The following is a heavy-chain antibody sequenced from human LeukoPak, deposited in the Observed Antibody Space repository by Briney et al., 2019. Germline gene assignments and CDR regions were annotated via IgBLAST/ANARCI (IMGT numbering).Heavy chain of an antibody. CDR3: AAEEILNDSSGYYYASEDH. CDR2: IVVGSGNT. CDR1: GFTFTSSA. D-gene: IGHD3-22*01. Sequence: ASVKVSCKASGFTFTSSAMQWVRQARGQRLEWIGWIVVGSGNTNYAQKFQERVTITRDMSTSTAYMELSSLRSEDTAVYYCAAEEILNDSSGYYYASEDHWGQGTLVTVSS. J-gene: IGHJ4*02. V-gene: IGHV1-58*02.